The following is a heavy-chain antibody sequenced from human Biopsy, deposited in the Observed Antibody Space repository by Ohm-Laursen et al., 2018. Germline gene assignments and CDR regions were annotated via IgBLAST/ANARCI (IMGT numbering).Heavy chain of an antibody. J-gene: IGHJ4*02. CDR2: IYYSGST. CDR3: ASRGLAMASDYYFDD. CDR1: GVYISDYY. V-gene: IGHV4-59*08. Sequence: PPGTLSLTCSVSGVYISDYYWSWIRQPPGRGLEWVGSIYYSGSTNYNPSLKSRVTISADTSKSQLSLHLTSVTAADTAVYYCASRGLAMASDYYFDDWGQGTLVTVSS. D-gene: IGHD3/OR15-3a*01.